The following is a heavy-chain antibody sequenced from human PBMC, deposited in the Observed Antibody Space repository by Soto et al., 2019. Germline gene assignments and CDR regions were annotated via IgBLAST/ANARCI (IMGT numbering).Heavy chain of an antibody. Sequence: GASVKVSCKASGYTFTSYGISWVRQAPGQGLEWMGWISAYNGNTNYAQKLQGRVTMTTDTSTSTAYMELRSLRSDDTAVYYCARDSGYSGYDSNWFDPWGQGTLVTVSS. CDR2: ISAYNGNT. D-gene: IGHD5-12*01. V-gene: IGHV1-18*01. J-gene: IGHJ5*02. CDR1: GYTFTSYG. CDR3: ARDSGYSGYDSNWFDP.